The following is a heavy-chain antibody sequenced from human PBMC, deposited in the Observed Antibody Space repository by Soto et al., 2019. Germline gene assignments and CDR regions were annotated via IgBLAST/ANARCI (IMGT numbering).Heavy chain of an antibody. CDR2: IIPIFGTA. D-gene: IGHD2-15*01. CDR3: ARVRSGASYYCGMDA. CDR1: GGTFSSYA. V-gene: IGHV1-69*12. Sequence: QVQLVQSGAEVKKPGSSVKVSCKASGGTFSSYAISWVRQAPGQGLEWMGGIIPIFGTANYAQKFRGRVTITADESKRTANLELSSLRYEDTAVYYCARVRSGASYYCGMDAWGQGTTVTVSS. J-gene: IGHJ6*02.